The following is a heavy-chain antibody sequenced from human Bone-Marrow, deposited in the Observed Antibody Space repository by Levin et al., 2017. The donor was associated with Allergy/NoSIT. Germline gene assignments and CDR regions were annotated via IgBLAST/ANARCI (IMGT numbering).Heavy chain of an antibody. CDR3: ARELTGSIAASSGTDF. J-gene: IGHJ4*02. CDR2: ISGYNGDT. CDR1: GYTFVSYG. D-gene: IGHD6-6*01. Sequence: GESLKISCRTSGYTFVSYGITWVRQAPGQGLEWMGWISGYNGDTNYAQNLQGRVTMTADTSTSTAYMELRSLRSDDTAVYWGARELTGSIAASSGTDFWGQGSLVTVSS. V-gene: IGHV1-18*01.